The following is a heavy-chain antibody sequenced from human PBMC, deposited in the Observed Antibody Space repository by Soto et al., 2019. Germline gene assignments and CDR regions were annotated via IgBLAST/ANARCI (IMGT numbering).Heavy chain of an antibody. CDR3: ARDLGIAAAGTFGDY. J-gene: IGHJ4*02. D-gene: IGHD6-13*01. CDR2: IYTSGST. CDR1: GGSISSGDYY. Sequence: SETLSLTCSVSGGSISSGDYYWSWIRQPPGKGLEWIGYIYTSGSTNYNPSLKSRVTMSVDTSKNQFSLKLSSVTAADTAVYYCARDLGIAAAGTFGDYWGQGTLVTVSS. V-gene: IGHV4-61*08.